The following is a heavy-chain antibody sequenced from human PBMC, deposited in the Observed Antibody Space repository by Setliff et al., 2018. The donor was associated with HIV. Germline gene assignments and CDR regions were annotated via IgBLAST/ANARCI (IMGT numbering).Heavy chain of an antibody. J-gene: IGHJ5*02. CDR2: INHSGST. CDR1: GGSISSYY. CDR3: ATTEAAAGNWLDP. Sequence: PSETLSLTCTVSGGSISSYYWSWIRQPPEKWLEWIGEINHSGSTNYNPSLKSRVTISVDTSKNQFSLKLNSVTAADTAVYYCATTEAAAGNWLDPWGQGTLVTVSS. D-gene: IGHD6-13*01. V-gene: IGHV4-34*01.